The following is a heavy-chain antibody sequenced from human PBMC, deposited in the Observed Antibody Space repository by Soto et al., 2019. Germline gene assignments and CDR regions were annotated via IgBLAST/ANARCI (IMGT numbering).Heavy chain of an antibody. D-gene: IGHD6-6*01. CDR3: AKATRESSSSWYFDY. V-gene: IGHV3-7*05. CDR2: LDQGGGEK. Sequence: GSLRLSCAASEFSFSDYWMAWVRQAPGKGLEWVANLDQGGGEKHYVDSVKGRFTISRDNAKNSLYLQMNSLRAEDTAVYYCAKATRESSSSWYFDYWGQGTLVTVSS. CDR1: EFSFSDYW. J-gene: IGHJ4*02.